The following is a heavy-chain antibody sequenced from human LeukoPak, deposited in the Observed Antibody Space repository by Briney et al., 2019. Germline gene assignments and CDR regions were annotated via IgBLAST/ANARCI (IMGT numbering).Heavy chain of an antibody. CDR3: ARRPEGYSSSWYLDY. D-gene: IGHD6-13*01. CDR2: IYHSGST. J-gene: IGHJ4*02. CDR1: GYSISSGYY. V-gene: IGHV4-38-2*02. Sequence: PSETLSLTCTVSGYSISSGYYWGWIRQPPGKGLEWIGSIYHSGSTYYNPSLKSRVTISVDTSKNQFSLKLSSVTAADTAVYYCARRPEGYSSSWYLDYWGQGTLVTVSS.